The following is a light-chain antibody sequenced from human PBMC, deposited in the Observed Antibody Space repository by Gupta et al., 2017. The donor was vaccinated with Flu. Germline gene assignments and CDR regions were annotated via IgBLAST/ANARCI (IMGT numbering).Light chain of an antibody. V-gene: IGKV1-5*03. CDR1: RSIANW. CDR3: QQDDRYPWT. J-gene: IGKJ1*01. Sequence: DIQMTQSPSTLSASVGDRVTITCRASRSIANWLAWFQQKPGTAPKVLISKATELKSGIPSRFSGSGSETEFTLTINNVQPDDFATYYCQQDDRYPWTFGQGTKVDIK. CDR2: KAT.